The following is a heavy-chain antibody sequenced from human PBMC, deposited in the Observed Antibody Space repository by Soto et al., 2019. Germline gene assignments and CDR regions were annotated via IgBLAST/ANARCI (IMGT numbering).Heavy chain of an antibody. CDR1: GGSISSGDYY. CDR2: IYYSGST. Sequence: PSETLSLTCTVSGGSISSGDYYWSWIRQPPGKGLEWIGYIYYSGSTYYNPSLKRRVTISVDTSKNQFSLKLSSVTAADTAVYYFAREGGFGATTNAYWGQGTLVTGS. V-gene: IGHV4-30-4*01. J-gene: IGHJ4*02. D-gene: IGHD3-10*01. CDR3: AREGGFGATTNAY.